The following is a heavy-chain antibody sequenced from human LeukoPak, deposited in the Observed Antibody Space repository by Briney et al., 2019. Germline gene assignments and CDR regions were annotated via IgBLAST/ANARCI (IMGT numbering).Heavy chain of an antibody. CDR3: ARGDLPDKYYYDSSGYYSVVDY. Sequence: ASVKVSCKASGYTFTSYYMHWVRQAPGQGLEWMGIINPSGGSTSYAQKFQGRVTMTRDTSTSTVYMELSSLRSEDTAVYYCARGDLPDKYYYDSSGYYSVVDYWGQGTLVTVSS. CDR1: GYTFTSYY. V-gene: IGHV1-46*01. D-gene: IGHD3-22*01. J-gene: IGHJ4*02. CDR2: INPSGGST.